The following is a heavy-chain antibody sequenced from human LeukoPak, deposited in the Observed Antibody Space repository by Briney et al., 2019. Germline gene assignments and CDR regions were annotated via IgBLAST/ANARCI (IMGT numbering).Heavy chain of an antibody. Sequence: GGSLRLSCAASGFTFSSYAMHWVRQAPGKGLVWVSRINSDGSSTSYADSVKGRFTISRDNAKNTLYLQMNSLRAEDTAVYYCARSYDSSGYYPDYWGQGTLVTVSS. CDR3: ARSYDSSGYYPDY. CDR2: INSDGSST. CDR1: GFTFSSYA. D-gene: IGHD3-22*01. V-gene: IGHV3-74*01. J-gene: IGHJ4*02.